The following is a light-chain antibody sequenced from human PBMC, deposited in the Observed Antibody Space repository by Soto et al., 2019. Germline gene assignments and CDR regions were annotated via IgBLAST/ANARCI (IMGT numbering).Light chain of an antibody. Sequence: ERVMTQSPATLSVSPGERATLSCRASQSVSSNLAWYQQKPGQAPRLLIFGASTRATGIPARFSGSGSGTEFPLAISSLQSEDFALYYCQQYIHWPTKYTFGQGTTLEI. J-gene: IGKJ2*01. CDR1: QSVSSN. V-gene: IGKV3-15*01. CDR3: QQYIHWPTKYT. CDR2: GAS.